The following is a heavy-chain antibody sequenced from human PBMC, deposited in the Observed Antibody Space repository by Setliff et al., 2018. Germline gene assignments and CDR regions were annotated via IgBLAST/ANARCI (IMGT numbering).Heavy chain of an antibody. J-gene: IGHJ4*02. CDR2: IYYSGTA. V-gene: IGHV4-39*01. CDR1: GGSISSTSYQ. CDR3: ARHTIAMSTIISYFDY. Sequence: PSETLSLTCTVSGGSISSTSYQWGWIRQPPGKGLEWIGSIYYSGTAYYNPSLKSRVTISVDTSKNQFSLKLSSVTAADTAVYYCARHTIAMSTIISYFDYWGQGTLVTVSS. D-gene: IGHD3-10*01.